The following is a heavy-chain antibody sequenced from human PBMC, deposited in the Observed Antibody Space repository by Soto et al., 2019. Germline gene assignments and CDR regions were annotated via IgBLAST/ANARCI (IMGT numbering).Heavy chain of an antibody. D-gene: IGHD3-22*01. CDR3: ASVATMIVVVTDDAFDI. Sequence: GESLKISCQASGYDFSTYWISWVRQMPGKGLEWMGRIDPSDFYTNYRPSFQGHVTISVDKSINTVYLQWSSLKASDTAMYYCASVATMIVVVTDDAFDIWGQGTMVTVSS. CDR2: IDPSDFYT. CDR1: GYDFSTYW. V-gene: IGHV5-10-1*01. J-gene: IGHJ3*02.